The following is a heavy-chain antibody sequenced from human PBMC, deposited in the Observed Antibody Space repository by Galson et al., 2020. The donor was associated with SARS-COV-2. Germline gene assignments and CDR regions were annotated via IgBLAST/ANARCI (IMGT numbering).Heavy chain of an antibody. CDR3: TREGWQGAY. J-gene: IGHJ4*02. CDR2: IRGDGSET. Sequence: GESLKISCEVSGFIFKDFWISWFRQAPGKSLEWVANIRGDGSETNYVESVKGRFSISRDNAMNSLYPQMDSLRVEETAVYYCTREGWQGAYWGQGSRVAVSS. CDR1: GFIFKDFW. V-gene: IGHV3-7*01. D-gene: IGHD3-16*01.